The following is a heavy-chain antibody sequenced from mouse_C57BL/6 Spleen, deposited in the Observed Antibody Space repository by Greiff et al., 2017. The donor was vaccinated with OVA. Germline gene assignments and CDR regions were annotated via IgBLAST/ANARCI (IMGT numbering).Heavy chain of an antibody. V-gene: IGHV1-69*01. CDR2: IDPSDSYT. CDR3: ARLGAAVVEGD. J-gene: IGHJ2*01. Sequence: QVQLQQPGAELVMPGASVKLSCKASGYTFTSYWMHWVKQRPGQGLEWIGEIDPSDSYTNYNPQFKGKSTLTVDKSSITAYMRLNSQASENSAVYYCARLGAAVVEGDWGQGTTLTVSS. D-gene: IGHD1-1*01. CDR1: GYTFTSYW.